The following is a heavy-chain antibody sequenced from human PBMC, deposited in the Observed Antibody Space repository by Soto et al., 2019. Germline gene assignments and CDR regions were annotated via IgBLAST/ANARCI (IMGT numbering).Heavy chain of an antibody. V-gene: IGHV2-5*02. J-gene: IGHJ3*02. Sequence: QITLKESGPTPVKPTQTLTLTCTFSGFSLSTSGVGVGWIRQPPGKALEWLALIYWDDDKRYSPSLKSRLTITKDTSKNQVVLTMTNMDPVDTATYYCAHYFYILVDDAFDIWGQGKMVTVSS. CDR1: GFSLSTSGVG. CDR2: IYWDDDK. D-gene: IGHD2-8*02. CDR3: AHYFYILVDDAFDI.